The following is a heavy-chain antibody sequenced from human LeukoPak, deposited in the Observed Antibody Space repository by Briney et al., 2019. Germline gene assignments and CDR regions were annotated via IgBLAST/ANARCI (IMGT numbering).Heavy chain of an antibody. CDR1: GFTFSKYW. CDR3: ATKQWLAPPPDS. CDR2: INTDGTVT. D-gene: IGHD6-19*01. V-gene: IGHV3-74*01. Sequence: PGGSLRLSCAASGFTFSKYWMLWVRQAPGKGLESVSRINTDGTVTTYADSVKGRLTVSRDNADNTMFLQMHSVRDEDTAVYYCATKQWLAPPPDSWGQGTPVTVSS. J-gene: IGHJ4*02.